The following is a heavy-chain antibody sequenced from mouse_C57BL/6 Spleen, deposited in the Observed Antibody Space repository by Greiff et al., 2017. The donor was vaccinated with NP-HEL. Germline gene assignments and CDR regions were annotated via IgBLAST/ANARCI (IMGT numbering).Heavy chain of an antibody. CDR1: GFTFSDYY. J-gene: IGHJ4*01. CDR3: ARGYDYEGMDY. Sequence: EVQLVESEGGLVQPGSSMKLSCTASGFTFSDYYMAWVRQVPEKGLEWVANINYDGSSTYYLDSLKSRFIISRDNAKNILYLQMSSLKSEDTATYYCARGYDYEGMDYWGQGTSVTVSS. CDR2: INYDGSST. V-gene: IGHV5-16*01.